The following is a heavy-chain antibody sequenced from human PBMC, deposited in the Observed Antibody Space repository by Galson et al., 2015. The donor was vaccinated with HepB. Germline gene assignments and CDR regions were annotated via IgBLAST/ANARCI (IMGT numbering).Heavy chain of an antibody. J-gene: IGHJ4*02. Sequence: LSLTCTVSGASISSGGYYWNWIRQTPGKGLEWLGYIYYSGSTYYNPSLKSRLTISLDTSNNQFSLKLASVTAADTAVYYCARDARSFPPRGYFDYWGQGALVTVSS. D-gene: IGHD2-21*01. V-gene: IGHV4-31*03. CDR2: IYYSGST. CDR1: GASISSGGYY. CDR3: ARDARSFPPRGYFDY.